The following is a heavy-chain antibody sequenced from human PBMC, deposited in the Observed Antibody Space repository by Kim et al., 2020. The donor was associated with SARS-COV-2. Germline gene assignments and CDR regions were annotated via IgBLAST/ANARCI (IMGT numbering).Heavy chain of an antibody. Sequence: NKAQKLKGRGTMTTDTSTSTAYMELRSLRSDDTAVYYCARSEGSARPFDYWGQGTLVTVSS. D-gene: IGHD6-6*01. V-gene: IGHV1-18*01. CDR3: ARSEGSARPFDY. J-gene: IGHJ4*02.